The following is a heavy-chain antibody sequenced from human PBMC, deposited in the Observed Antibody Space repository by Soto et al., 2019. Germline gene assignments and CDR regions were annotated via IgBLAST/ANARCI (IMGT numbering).Heavy chain of an antibody. D-gene: IGHD3-3*01. CDR1: GDSIINGGYY. J-gene: IGHJ4*02. CDR3: VSGYYDFLSGRDTNYFLDY. CDR2: IYYSGGA. V-gene: IGHV4-30-4*01. Sequence: SEALSLTCTGSGDSIINGGYYGTWIRQSPGKGLEWIGYIYYSGGANYNPSLKSRVMISVDPSKNQFSLNLGSVTVADTALYYCVSGYYDFLSGRDTNYFLDYRGQGALVPVSS.